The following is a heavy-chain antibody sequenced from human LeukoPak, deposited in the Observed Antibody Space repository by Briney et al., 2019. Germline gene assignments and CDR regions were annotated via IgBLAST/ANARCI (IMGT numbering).Heavy chain of an antibody. Sequence: GESLKIYCQGSGYSFTSYWIGWVRQQPGKGLEWMGIIYPGDSDTRNSPSLQGQVIISVDKSISTAYLQWSSLKASDTAMYYCARSSHYYYGSGPLHAYYFDYWGQGTLVTVSS. D-gene: IGHD3-10*01. J-gene: IGHJ4*02. CDR1: GYSFTSYW. V-gene: IGHV5-51*01. CDR3: ARSSHYYYGSGPLHAYYFDY. CDR2: IYPGDSDT.